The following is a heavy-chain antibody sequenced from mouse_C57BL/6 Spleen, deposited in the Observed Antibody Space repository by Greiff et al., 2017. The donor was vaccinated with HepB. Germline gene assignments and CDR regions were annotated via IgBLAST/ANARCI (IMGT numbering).Heavy chain of an antibody. CDR3: ARSIYYGNYSYYFDY. V-gene: IGHV1-81*01. D-gene: IGHD2-1*01. CDR2: IYPRSGNT. J-gene: IGHJ2*01. Sequence: QVQLQQSGAELARPGASVKLSCKASGYTFTSYGISWVKQRTGQGLEWIGEIYPRSGNTYYNEKFKGKATLTADKSSSTAYMELRSLTSEDSAVYFCARSIYYGNYSYYFDYWGQGTTLTVSS. CDR1: GYTFTSYG.